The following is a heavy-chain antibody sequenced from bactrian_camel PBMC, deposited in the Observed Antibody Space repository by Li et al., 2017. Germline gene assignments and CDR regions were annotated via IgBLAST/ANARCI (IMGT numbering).Heavy chain of an antibody. CDR2: IGTSYTGGVRT. V-gene: IGHV3S40*01. J-gene: IGHJ6*01. CDR1: GSTYRRNC. Sequence: VQLVESGGGSVQAGGSLRLSCAASGSTYRRNCMGWFRQAPGKEREGVATIGTSYTGGVRTYYADSVKGRFTCSQDNAKNMVYLQMNSMKPEDTAMYYCAAVRYGGSWYSLCRARSADFGYWGQGTQVTVS. CDR3: AAVRYGGSWYSLCRARSADFGY. D-gene: IGHD6*01.